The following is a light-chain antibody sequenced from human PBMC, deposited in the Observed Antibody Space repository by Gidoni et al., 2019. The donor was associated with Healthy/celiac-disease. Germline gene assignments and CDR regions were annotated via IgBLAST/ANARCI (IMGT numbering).Light chain of an antibody. Sequence: VLTQSPGTLSLSPGERATLSCRASQSVSSSYLAWYQQKPGQAPRLLIYGASSRATGIPDRFSGSGSGTDFTLTISRLEPEDFAVYYCQQYGSSPKYTFGQGTKLEIK. CDR3: QQYGSSPKYT. CDR2: GAS. CDR1: QSVSSSY. J-gene: IGKJ2*01. V-gene: IGKV3-20*01.